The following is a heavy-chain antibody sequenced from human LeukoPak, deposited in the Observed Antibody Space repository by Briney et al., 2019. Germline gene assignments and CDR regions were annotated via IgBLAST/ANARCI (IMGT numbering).Heavy chain of an antibody. CDR2: ISGSGSTK. Sequence: GRSLRLSCAASGFTFSSFEMNWVRQAPGKGLNWVSYISGSGSTKDYADSVKGRFTISRDNSKNTLYLQMNSLRAEDTAVYYCARFGYGSGSYYNSYYFDYWGQGTLVTVSS. D-gene: IGHD3-10*01. CDR3: ARFGYGSGSYYNSYYFDY. J-gene: IGHJ4*02. CDR1: GFTFSSFE. V-gene: IGHV3-48*03.